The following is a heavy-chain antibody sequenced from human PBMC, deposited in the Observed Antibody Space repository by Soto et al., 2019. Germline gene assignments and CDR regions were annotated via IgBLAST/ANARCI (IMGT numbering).Heavy chain of an antibody. Sequence: SSVKVSCKASGGMFYSSAINWVRQAPGQGLEWMGGIVPMNGSPKYAQEFLGRVTISADASATTAYMDLSGLKSEDTAVYYCSFAPNRTYKLHRSWGRGTQVPVST. CDR2: IVPMNGSP. CDR3: SFAPNRTYKLHRS. CDR1: GGMFYSSA. J-gene: IGHJ5*02. V-gene: IGHV1-69*13. D-gene: IGHD1-1*01.